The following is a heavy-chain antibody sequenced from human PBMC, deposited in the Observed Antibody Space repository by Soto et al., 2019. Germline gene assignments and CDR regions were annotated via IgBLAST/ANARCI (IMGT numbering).Heavy chain of an antibody. Sequence: ASVKVSCKASGYTFTSYGISWVRQAPGQGLEWMGWISAYNGNTNYAQKLQGRVTMTTDTSTSTAYMELRSLRSDDTAVYYCARPRRYCSSTRCRLTGTRTHAAFDIWGQGTMVTVSS. J-gene: IGHJ3*02. D-gene: IGHD2-2*01. CDR2: ISAYNGNT. CDR1: GYTFTSYG. V-gene: IGHV1-18*01. CDR3: ARPRRYCSSTRCRLTGTRTHAAFDI.